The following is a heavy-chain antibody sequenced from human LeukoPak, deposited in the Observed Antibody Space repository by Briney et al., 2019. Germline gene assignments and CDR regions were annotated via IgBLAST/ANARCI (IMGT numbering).Heavy chain of an antibody. CDR2: INSDGSST. CDR1: GFTFSSYW. Sequence: GGSLRLSCAASGFTFSSYWMHWVRHAPGKGLVWVPRINSDGSSTSYADSVKGRFTISRDNAKNTLYLQMNSLRAEDTAVYYCARDAPAAGFTMTDFFDYWGQGTLVTVSS. J-gene: IGHJ4*02. V-gene: IGHV3-74*01. D-gene: IGHD3-22*01. CDR3: ARDAPAAGFTMTDFFDY.